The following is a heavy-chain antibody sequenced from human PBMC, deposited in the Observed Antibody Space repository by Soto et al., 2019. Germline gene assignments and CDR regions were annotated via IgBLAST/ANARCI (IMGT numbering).Heavy chain of an antibody. CDR3: ARQIYDSDTGPNFQYYFDS. D-gene: IGHD3-22*01. J-gene: IGHJ4*02. CDR1: GYSFAGYW. V-gene: IGHV5-10-1*01. CDR2: IDPSDSQT. Sequence: GESLKISCKGSGYSFAGYWITWVRQKPGKGLEWMGRIDPSDSQTYYSPSFRGHVTISVTKTITTVFLQWSSLRASDTAMYYCARQIYDSDTGPNFQYYFDSWGQGTPVTVSS.